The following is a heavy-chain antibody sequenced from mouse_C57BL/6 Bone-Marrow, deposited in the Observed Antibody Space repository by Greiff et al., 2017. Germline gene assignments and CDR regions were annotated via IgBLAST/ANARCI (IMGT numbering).Heavy chain of an antibody. D-gene: IGHD1-1*01. J-gene: IGHJ1*03. Sequence: EVKVVESGGGLVQSGRSLRLSCATSGFTFSDFYMEWVRQAPGKGLEWIAASRNKANDYTTEYSASVKGRFIVSRDTSQSILYLQMNALRAEDTAIYYCARDGPYYGSIWYFDVWGTGTTVTVSS. CDR1: GFTFSDFY. V-gene: IGHV7-1*01. CDR3: ARDGPYYGSIWYFDV. CDR2: SRNKANDYTT.